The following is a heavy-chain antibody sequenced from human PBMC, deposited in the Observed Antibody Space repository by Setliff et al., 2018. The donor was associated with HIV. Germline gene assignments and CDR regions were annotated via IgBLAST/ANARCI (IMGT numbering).Heavy chain of an antibody. J-gene: IGHJ4*02. V-gene: IGHV4-59*12. Sequence: SETLSLTCTVSDNSIRSYYWSWIRQPPGKGLEWIGYIYQTGTTSYNPPLRSRVSMSLDTSKNQFSLRLSSVTAADTAVYYCAREFDWSGFFDYWGQGTLVTVSS. CDR2: IYQTGTT. D-gene: IGHD3-3*01. CDR1: DNSIRSYY. CDR3: AREFDWSGFFDY.